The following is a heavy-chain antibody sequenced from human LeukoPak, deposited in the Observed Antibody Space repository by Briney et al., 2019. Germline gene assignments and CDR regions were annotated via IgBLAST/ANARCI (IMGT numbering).Heavy chain of an antibody. CDR2: ISYDGSNK. CDR1: GFTFSNYA. V-gene: IGHV3-30-3*01. J-gene: IGHJ3*02. Sequence: PGGSLRLSCAASGFTFSNYAMHWVRQAPGKGLEWVAVISYDGSNKYYTDSVKGRFTISRDNSKNTLYLQMTSLRAEDTAVYYCARVLWFGEVLKGDAFDIWGQGTMVTVSS. CDR3: ARVLWFGEVLKGDAFDI. D-gene: IGHD3-10*01.